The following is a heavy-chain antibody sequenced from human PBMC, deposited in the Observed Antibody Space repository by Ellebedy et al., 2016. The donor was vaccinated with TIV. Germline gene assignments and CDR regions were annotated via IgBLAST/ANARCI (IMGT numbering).Heavy chain of an antibody. Sequence: GESLKISCVGSGFTFSNSWMDWVRQAPGKGLEWVGRIRRIVDGGTIDYAAPVKDRFTISRDDSKNTLYLQMNSLKTEDTALYYCTTDSSNWGQGTLVTVSS. J-gene: IGHJ4*02. CDR3: TTDSSN. V-gene: IGHV3-15*07. CDR1: GFTFSNSW. CDR2: IRRIVDGGTI.